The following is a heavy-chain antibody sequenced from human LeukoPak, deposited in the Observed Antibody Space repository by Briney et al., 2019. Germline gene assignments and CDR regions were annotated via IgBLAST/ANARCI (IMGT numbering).Heavy chain of an antibody. J-gene: IGHJ1*01. Sequence: SETLSLTCAVYGGSFSGYYWSWIRQPPGKGLEWIGEIYHSGSTYYNPSLKSRVTISVDRSKNQFSLKLSSVTAADTAVYYCARGWGYCSSTSCYEVYFQHWGQGTLVTVSS. CDR3: ARGWGYCSSTSCYEVYFQH. CDR1: GGSFSGYY. CDR2: IYHSGST. D-gene: IGHD2-2*01. V-gene: IGHV4-34*01.